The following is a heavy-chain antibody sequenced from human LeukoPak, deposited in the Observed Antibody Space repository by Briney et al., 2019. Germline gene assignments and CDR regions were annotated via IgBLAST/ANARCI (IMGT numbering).Heavy chain of an antibody. D-gene: IGHD4-17*01. CDR2: TSAYNGNT. CDR1: CYTFTRYG. V-gene: IGHV1-18*01. J-gene: IGHJ6*04. CDR3: ARVSTVTLLDV. Sequence: ASMKGSCKAFCYTFTRYGIRWGRQAPGQGLEWMGWTSAYNGNTNYAQKLQGRVTMTTDTSTSTAYMELRSLRSDDTAVYYCARVSTVTLLDVWGKGTTVTVSS.